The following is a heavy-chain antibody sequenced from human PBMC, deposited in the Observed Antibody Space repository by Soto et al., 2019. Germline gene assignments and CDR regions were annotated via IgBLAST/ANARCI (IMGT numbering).Heavy chain of an antibody. J-gene: IGHJ4*02. Sequence: SVKVSCKTSGYTYLGYGITWVRRAPGQGLEWVGWISGYNGDTKYAKKFQGRVAMTTDTSTSTAYMELRSLRFDDTAVYYCARDPGEAAIRSLDFWGQGTLPTVSS. D-gene: IGHD6-25*01. CDR3: ARDPGEAAIRSLDF. V-gene: IGHV1-18*01. CDR2: ISGYNGDT. CDR1: GYTYLGYG.